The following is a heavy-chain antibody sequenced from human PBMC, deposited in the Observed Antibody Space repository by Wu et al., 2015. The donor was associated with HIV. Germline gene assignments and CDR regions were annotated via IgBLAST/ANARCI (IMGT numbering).Heavy chain of an antibody. D-gene: IGHD2-21*02. Sequence: QGQLVQSGVEVKKPGASVKVSCKATGYTFSSYGISWVRQAPGQGPEWMGWISVQNGNTNYAQKFQGRVAMTTDTSTSTAYMELRSLRSDDTAVYYCARVEYCGGDCYHIIDYWGQGTLVTVSS. V-gene: IGHV1-18*01. CDR3: ARVEYCGGDCYHIIDY. CDR2: ISVQNGNT. J-gene: IGHJ4*02. CDR1: GYTFSSYG.